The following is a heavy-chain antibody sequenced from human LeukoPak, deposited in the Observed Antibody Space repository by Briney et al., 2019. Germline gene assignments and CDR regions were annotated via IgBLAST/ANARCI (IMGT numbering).Heavy chain of an antibody. CDR2: INHSGST. CDR1: GGSISSYH. CDR3: ARGCDSSGYYYFDYFDY. V-gene: IGHV4-34*01. D-gene: IGHD3-22*01. J-gene: IGHJ4*02. Sequence: SETLSLTCTVSGGSISSYHWSWIRQPPGKGLEWIGEINHSGSTNYNPSLKSRVTISVDTSKNQFSLKLSSVTAADTAVYYCARGCDSSGYYYFDYFDYWGQGTLVTVSS.